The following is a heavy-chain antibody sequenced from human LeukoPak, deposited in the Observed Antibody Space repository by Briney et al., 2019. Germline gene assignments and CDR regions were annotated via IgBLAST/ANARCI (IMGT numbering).Heavy chain of an antibody. J-gene: IGHJ5*02. CDR3: ARGSVVIGFDP. Sequence: ASVKVSCKASGGTFTSYAISWVRQAPGQGLEWMGGIIPIFGTANYAQKFQGRGRITADESTSTAYMELSSLRSEDTAVYYCARGSVVIGFDPWGQGTLVTVSS. V-gene: IGHV1-69*13. CDR1: GGTFTSYA. CDR2: IIPIFGTA. D-gene: IGHD3-22*01.